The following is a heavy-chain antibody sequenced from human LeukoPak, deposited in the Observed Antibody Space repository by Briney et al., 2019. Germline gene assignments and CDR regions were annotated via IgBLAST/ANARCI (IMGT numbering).Heavy chain of an antibody. CDR2: INHSGST. CDR3: ARGHVLLWFGEVHRNWFDP. CDR1: GGSFSGYY. V-gene: IGHV4-34*01. J-gene: IGHJ5*02. Sequence: PSETLSLTCSVYGGSFSGYYWSWIRQPPGKGLEWIGEINHSGSTNYNPSLKSRVTISVDRSKNQFSLKLSSVTAADTAVYYCARGHVLLWFGEVHRNWFDPWGQGTLVTVSS. D-gene: IGHD3-10*01.